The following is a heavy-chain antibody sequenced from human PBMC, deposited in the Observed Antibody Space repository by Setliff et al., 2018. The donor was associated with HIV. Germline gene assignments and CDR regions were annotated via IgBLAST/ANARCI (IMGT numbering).Heavy chain of an antibody. D-gene: IGHD6-25*01. Sequence: PSETLSLTCAVYGGSFSGYYWNWIRQSPGKGLEWIGRIYTSGSTNYNPSLKTRVTLSVDTSKNQFSLKLNSVTAADTAVYFCARMSISASVYFDYWGQGSRVTVSS. CDR3: ARMSISASVYFDY. V-gene: IGHV4-59*10. J-gene: IGHJ4*02. CDR1: GGSFSGYY. CDR2: IYTSGST.